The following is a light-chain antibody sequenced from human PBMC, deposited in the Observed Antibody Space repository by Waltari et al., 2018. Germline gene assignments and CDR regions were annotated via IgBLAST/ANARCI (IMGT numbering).Light chain of an antibody. J-gene: IGKJ1*01. V-gene: IGKV3-15*01. CDR3: QQDNNGPRT. Sequence: IVMTQSPSTLSVSPGARATLSCRASQSVSSNLAWYQQKPGQAPRLLIYSASTRATGIPARFSGSGSGTEFTLTISSVQSEDFAVYYCQQDNNGPRTFGQGTKVEIK. CDR1: QSVSSN. CDR2: SAS.